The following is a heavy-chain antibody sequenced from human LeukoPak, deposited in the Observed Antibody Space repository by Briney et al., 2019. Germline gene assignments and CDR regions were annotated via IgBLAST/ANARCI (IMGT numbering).Heavy chain of an antibody. J-gene: IGHJ4*02. CDR2: IYHSGST. CDR1: GVSISSSNHY. V-gene: IGHV4-39*07. D-gene: IGHD3-22*01. Sequence: SETLSLTCTVSGVSISSSNHYWGWIRQPPGKGLEWIGYIYHSGSTYYNPSLKSRVTISVDRSKNQFSLKLSSVTAADTAVYYCARARIHYDSSGYSVYYFDYWGQGTLVTVSS. CDR3: ARARIHYDSSGYSVYYFDY.